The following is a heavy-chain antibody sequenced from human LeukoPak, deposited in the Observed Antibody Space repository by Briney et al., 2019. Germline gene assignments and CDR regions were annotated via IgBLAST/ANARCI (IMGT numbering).Heavy chain of an antibody. D-gene: IGHD3-22*01. CDR3: ARGGVRSTMIVVVMDDAFDI. CDR1: GGTFSSYA. V-gene: IGHV1-69*06. CDR2: IIPIFGTA. J-gene: IGHJ3*02. Sequence: GASVKVSCKASGGTFSSYAISWVRQAPGQGLEWMGGIIPIFGTANYAQKFQGRVTITADKSTSTAYMELSSLRSEDTAVYYCARGGVRSTMIVVVMDDAFDIWGQGTMVTVSS.